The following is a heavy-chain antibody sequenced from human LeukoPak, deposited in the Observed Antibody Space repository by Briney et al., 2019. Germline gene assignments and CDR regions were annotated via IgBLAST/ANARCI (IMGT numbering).Heavy chain of an antibody. CDR3: ARDHGPYLWFGELLWFDP. V-gene: IGHV3-21*01. Sequence: GGSLRLSCAASGFTFSSYSMNWVRQAPGKGLEWVSSISSSSSYIYYADSVKGRFTISRDNAKNSLYLQMNSLRAEDTAVYYCARDHGPYLWFGELLWFDPWGQGTLVTVSS. CDR2: ISSSSSYI. D-gene: IGHD3-10*01. CDR1: GFTFSSYS. J-gene: IGHJ5*02.